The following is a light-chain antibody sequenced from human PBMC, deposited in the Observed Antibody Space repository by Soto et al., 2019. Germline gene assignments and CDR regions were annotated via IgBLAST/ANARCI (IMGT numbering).Light chain of an antibody. Sequence: DIQMTQSPSSVSASVGDRVTITCRASQGIRSWLAWYQQKPGKAPKLLIYAASSLQSGVPSRFSGRGSGTDFTLTISCLQPEDFATYYCQQANSFPPSFGGGTKVEIK. J-gene: IGKJ4*01. CDR1: QGIRSW. CDR3: QQANSFPPS. CDR2: AAS. V-gene: IGKV1-12*01.